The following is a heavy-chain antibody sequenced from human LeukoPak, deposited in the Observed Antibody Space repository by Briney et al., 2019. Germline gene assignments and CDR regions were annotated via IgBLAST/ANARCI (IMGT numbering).Heavy chain of an antibody. J-gene: IGHJ6*02. V-gene: IGHV1-69*13. CDR3: TTRACHAGGCSSSFYYYYGLHF. CDR1: GDSISNYA. D-gene: IGHD3-16*01. Sequence: SVTVSCKASGDSISNYAVSWVRQAPGQGFEWMGGIMPIFGTADYAQKFQGRVTITADQSTSTTYMALSSLKSEDTATYYCTTRACHAGGCSSSFYYYYGLHFWGQGTTVSVSS. CDR2: IMPIFGTA.